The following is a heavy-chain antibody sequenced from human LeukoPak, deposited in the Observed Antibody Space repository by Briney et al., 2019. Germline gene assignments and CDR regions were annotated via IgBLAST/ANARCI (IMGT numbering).Heavy chain of an antibody. CDR2: IYDSGTT. CDR1: GGSISSYH. CDR3: ARVKEVPVAGLGVLYH. J-gene: IGHJ1*01. D-gene: IGHD6-19*01. V-gene: IGHV4-59*08. Sequence: SETLSLTCTISGGSISSYHWTWIRQPPGKGLEWIGYIYDSGTTNYNTSLTSRVTLSLDSSKRQFSLKLSSVTAADTAVYYCARVKEVPVAGLGVLYHWGQGALCTVSS.